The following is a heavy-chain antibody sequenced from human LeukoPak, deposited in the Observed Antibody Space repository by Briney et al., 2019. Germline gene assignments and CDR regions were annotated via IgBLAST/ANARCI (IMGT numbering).Heavy chain of an antibody. CDR1: SGSFSGYY. V-gene: IGHV4-34*01. CDR3: AREHCSGGSCYSIYYYYYMDV. CDR2: INHSGST. J-gene: IGHJ6*03. D-gene: IGHD2-15*01. Sequence: SETLSLTCAVYSGSFSGYYWSWIRQPPGKGLEWIGEINHSGSTNYNPSLKSRVTMSVDTSKNQFSLKLSSVTAADTAVYYRAREHCSGGSCYSIYYYYYMDVWGKGTTVTVSS.